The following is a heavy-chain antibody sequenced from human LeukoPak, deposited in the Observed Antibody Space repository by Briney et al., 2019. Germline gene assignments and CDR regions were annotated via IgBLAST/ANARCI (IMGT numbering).Heavy chain of an antibody. CDR2: IYYSGST. CDR3: ARQSSGYCSGGSCPGVGY. Sequence: PSETLSLTCTVSGGSISSYYWSWIRQPPGKGLEWIGSIYYSGSTYYNPSLKSRVTISVDTSKNQFSLKLSSVTAADTAVYYCARQSSGYCSGGSCPGVGYWGQGTLVTVSS. J-gene: IGHJ4*02. V-gene: IGHV4-59*05. CDR1: GGSISSYY. D-gene: IGHD2-15*01.